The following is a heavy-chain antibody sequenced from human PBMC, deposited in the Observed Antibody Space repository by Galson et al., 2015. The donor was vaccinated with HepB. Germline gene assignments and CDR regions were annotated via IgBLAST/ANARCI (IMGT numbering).Heavy chain of an antibody. CDR1: GFTFSSYA. CDR3: AKDSWGDNWFDP. J-gene: IGHJ5*02. V-gene: IGHV3-23*01. Sequence: SLRLSCAASGFTFSSYAMSWVRQAPGKGLEWVSAISGSGGSTYYADSVKGRFTISRDNSKNTLYLQMNSLRAEDTAVYYCAKDSWGDNWFDPWGQGTLVTVSS. D-gene: IGHD2-15*01. CDR2: ISGSGGST.